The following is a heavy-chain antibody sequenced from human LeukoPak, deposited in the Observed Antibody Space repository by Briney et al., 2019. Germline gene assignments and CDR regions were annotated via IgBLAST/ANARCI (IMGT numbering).Heavy chain of an antibody. CDR2: MNPNSGNT. CDR1: GYTFTSYD. D-gene: IGHD3-22*01. CDR3: ARDIDSRGGAFDI. J-gene: IGHJ3*02. V-gene: IGHV1-8*01. Sequence: ASVTVSCKASGYTFTSYDINWVRQATGQGLEWMGWMNPNSGNTGYAQKFQGRVTMTRNTSISTAYMELSSLRSEDTAVYYCARDIDSRGGAFDIWGQGTMVTVSS.